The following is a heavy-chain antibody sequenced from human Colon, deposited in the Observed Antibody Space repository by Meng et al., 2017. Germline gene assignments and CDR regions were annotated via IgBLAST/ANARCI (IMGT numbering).Heavy chain of an antibody. D-gene: IGHD1-26*01. CDR2: IGNNGRPI. V-gene: IGHV3-11*01. CDR3: ALKGSFFDS. CDR1: GFYFNDYY. Sequence: QVQLVESGGGLVKPGGSLELSCVGSGFYFNDYYMSWIRQTPGKGLEWVANIGNNGRPIFYADSVKGRFTISRDNARNSLYLQMDSLTVEDTALYYCALKGSFFDSWGQGALVTVSS. J-gene: IGHJ4*02.